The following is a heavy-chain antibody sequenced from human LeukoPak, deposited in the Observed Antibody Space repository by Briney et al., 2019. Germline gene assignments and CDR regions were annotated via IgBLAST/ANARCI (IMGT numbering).Heavy chain of an antibody. CDR1: GYTFTGYY. CDR3: ARSPDYLNSNNDAFDI. V-gene: IGHV1-2*04. Sequence: ASVKVSCKASGYTFTGYYTHWVRQAPGQGLEWMGWINPNSGGTNYAQKFQGWVTMTRDTSISTAYMELSRLRSDDTAVYYCARSPDYLNSNNDAFDIWGQGTMVTVSS. D-gene: IGHD4-11*01. J-gene: IGHJ3*02. CDR2: INPNSGGT.